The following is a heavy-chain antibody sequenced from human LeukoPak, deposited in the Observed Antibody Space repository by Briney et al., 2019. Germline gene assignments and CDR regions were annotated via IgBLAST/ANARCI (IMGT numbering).Heavy chain of an antibody. D-gene: IGHD6-13*01. CDR2: ISGSGIST. J-gene: IGHJ5*02. Sequence: GGSLRLSCEASGFTFSSYAMNWVRQAPGKGLEWVSGISGSGISTSYADSVKGRFSISRDNSKNALYLQMNSLRAEDTAVYYCAKDTSSTWGQGTLVTVSS. CDR3: AKDTSST. V-gene: IGHV3-23*01. CDR1: GFTFSSYA.